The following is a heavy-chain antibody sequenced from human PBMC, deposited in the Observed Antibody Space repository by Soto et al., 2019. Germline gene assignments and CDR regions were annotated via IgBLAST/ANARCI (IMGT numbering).Heavy chain of an antibody. CDR1: GGSFSGYY. J-gene: IGHJ3*02. Sequence: QVQLQQWGAGLLKPSETLSLTCAVYGGSFSGYYWSWIRQPPGKGLEWIGEINHSGSTNYNPSLKSRVTISVDTSKNQCSLKLSSVTAADTAVYYCARGGQQWLANRAFDIWGQGTMVTVSS. D-gene: IGHD6-19*01. V-gene: IGHV4-34*01. CDR3: ARGGQQWLANRAFDI. CDR2: INHSGST.